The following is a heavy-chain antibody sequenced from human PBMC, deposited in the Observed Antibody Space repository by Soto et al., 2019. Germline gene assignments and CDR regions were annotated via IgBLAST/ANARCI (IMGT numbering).Heavy chain of an antibody. J-gene: IGHJ5*02. CDR2: IYYSGST. Sequence: SETLSLTCTVSGGSISSYYWSWIRQPPGKGLEWIGYIYYSGSTNYNPSLKSRVTISVDTSKNQFSLKLSSVTAADTAVYYCAGVLRYFDWLFQGWFDPWGQGTLVTVSS. D-gene: IGHD3-9*01. CDR1: GGSISSYY. CDR3: AGVLRYFDWLFQGWFDP. V-gene: IGHV4-59*12.